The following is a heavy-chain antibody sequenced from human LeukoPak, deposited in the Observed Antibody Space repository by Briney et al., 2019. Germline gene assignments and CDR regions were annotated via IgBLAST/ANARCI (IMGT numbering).Heavy chain of an antibody. D-gene: IGHD1-26*01. CDR1: GDSIHSHF. Sequence: SETLSLTCTVSGDSIHSHFYGWIRQPAGKGLEWIGPNHTNENTLYNPSLKSRVTISVDTSNNQFSLKLTSMTAADTAVYFCARERLIAGATVFDYWGQGTLVTVSS. CDR2: NHTNENT. V-gene: IGHV4-4*07. J-gene: IGHJ4*02. CDR3: ARERLIAGATVFDY.